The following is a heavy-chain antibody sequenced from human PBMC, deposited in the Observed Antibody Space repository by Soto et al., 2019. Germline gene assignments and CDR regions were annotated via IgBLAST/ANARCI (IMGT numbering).Heavy chain of an antibody. J-gene: IGHJ6*01. V-gene: IGHV4-30-4*01. D-gene: IGHD2-2*01. CDR1: GGSISSGDYY. Sequence: PSETLSLTCTVSGGSISSGDYYWSWIRQPPGKGLEWIGYIYYSGSTYYNPSLKSRVTISVDTSKNQFSLKLSSATAADTAVYYCARIALVPAAMRGYYYYYALDVWGQGTTVTVSS. CDR3: ARIALVPAAMRGYYYYYALDV. CDR2: IYYSGST.